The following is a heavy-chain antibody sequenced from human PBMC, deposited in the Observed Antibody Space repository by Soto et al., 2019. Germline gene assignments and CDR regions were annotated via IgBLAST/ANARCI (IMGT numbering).Heavy chain of an antibody. CDR1: GFTFSSYA. Sequence: GGSLRLSCAASGFTFSSYAMSWVRQPPGKGLEWVSAISGSGGSTYYADSVKGRFTISRDNSKNTLYLQMNSLRAEDTAVYYCVKIRFLEWLLYDYWGQGTLVTVSS. V-gene: IGHV3-23*01. CDR3: VKIRFLEWLLYDY. J-gene: IGHJ4*02. CDR2: ISGSGGST. D-gene: IGHD3-3*01.